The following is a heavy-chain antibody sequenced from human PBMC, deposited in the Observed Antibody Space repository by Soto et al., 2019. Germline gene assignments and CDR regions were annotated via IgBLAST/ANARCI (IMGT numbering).Heavy chain of an antibody. V-gene: IGHV4-59*01. Sequence: QVQLQESGPGLVRPSETLSLTCTVSGGPISSYYWHWIRQPPGKGLEWIANIYYSGSTKYNPSLRSRVSISVDTSKNQLSLKLSSATAADTAVYYCARDYYYYMDVWGTGTTVTVSS. CDR3: ARDYYYYMDV. J-gene: IGHJ6*03. CDR2: IYYSGST. CDR1: GGPISSYY.